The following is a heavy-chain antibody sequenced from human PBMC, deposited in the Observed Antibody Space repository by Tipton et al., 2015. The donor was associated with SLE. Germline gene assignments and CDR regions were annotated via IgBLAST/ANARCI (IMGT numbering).Heavy chain of an antibody. D-gene: IGHD4-17*01. CDR2: ISSSGSTI. CDR1: GFTFSDYY. J-gene: IGHJ2*01. V-gene: IGHV3-11*04. CDR3: AKDFSNYGDYVWYFDL. Sequence: SLRLSCAASGFTFSDYYMSWIRQAPGKGLEWVSYISSSGSTIYYADSVKGRFTISRDNAKNSLYLQMNSLRPEDTAVYYCAKDFSNYGDYVWYFDLWGRGTLVIVSS.